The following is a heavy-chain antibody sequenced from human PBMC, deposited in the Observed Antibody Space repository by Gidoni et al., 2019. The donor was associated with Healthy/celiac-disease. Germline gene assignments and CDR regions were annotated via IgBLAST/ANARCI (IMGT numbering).Heavy chain of an antibody. Sequence: QVQLVESGGGLVKPGGSLRLSCAASGFTFSDYCMSLIRQAPGKGLEWVSYISSSGSTIYYADSVKARFTISRDNAKNSLYLQMNRLRAEDTAVYYCAREAVVAAPVDYWGQGTLVTVSS. CDR3: AREAVVAAPVDY. CDR2: ISSSGSTI. V-gene: IGHV3-11*01. CDR1: GFTFSDYC. J-gene: IGHJ4*02. D-gene: IGHD2-15*01.